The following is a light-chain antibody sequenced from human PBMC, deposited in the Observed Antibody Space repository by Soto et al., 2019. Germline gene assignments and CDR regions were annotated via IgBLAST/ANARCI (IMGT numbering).Light chain of an antibody. J-gene: IGKJ1*01. V-gene: IGKV3-20*01. CDR2: DAS. Sequence: EIVLTQSPGTLSLSPGEGATLSCRASQSVGNNYLAWYQQKPGQAPRLHMYDASTRATGIPDRFSGSGSGTDFTLTISRLEPEDFAVYYCQNYGTSPRPFGLGTKMDIK. CDR1: QSVGNNY. CDR3: QNYGTSPRP.